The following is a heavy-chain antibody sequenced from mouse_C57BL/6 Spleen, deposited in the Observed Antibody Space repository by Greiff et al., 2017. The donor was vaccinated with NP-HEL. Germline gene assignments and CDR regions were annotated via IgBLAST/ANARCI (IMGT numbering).Heavy chain of an antibody. V-gene: IGHV1-18*01. Sequence: VQLQQSGPELVKPGASVKIPCKASGYTFTDYNMDWVKQSHGKSLEWIGDINPNNGGTIYNQKFKGKATLTVDKSSSTAYMELRILTSEDTAVDYGARSPYYGSSLDYWGQGTTLTVSS. CDR2: INPNNGGT. J-gene: IGHJ2*01. CDR1: GYTFTDYN. CDR3: ARSPYYGSSLDY. D-gene: IGHD1-1*01.